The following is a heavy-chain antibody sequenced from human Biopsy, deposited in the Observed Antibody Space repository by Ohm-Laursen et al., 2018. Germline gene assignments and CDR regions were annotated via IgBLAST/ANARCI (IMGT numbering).Heavy chain of an antibody. J-gene: IGHJ4*02. CDR2: ISGYNGNT. V-gene: IGHV1-18*01. CDR3: VRGTGSQYFDY. D-gene: IGHD1-26*01. Sequence: GSSVKVSCKASGHFFSSYGLNWVRQAPGQGLEWMGRISGYNGNTNYAQKFQGRVTMTIDSSASTAYLELGSLRSDDTAFYYCVRGTGSQYFDYWGQGTLVTVSS. CDR1: GHFFSSYG.